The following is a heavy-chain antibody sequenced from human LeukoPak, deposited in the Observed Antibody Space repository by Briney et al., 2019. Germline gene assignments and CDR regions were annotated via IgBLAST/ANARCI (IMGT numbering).Heavy chain of an antibody. J-gene: IGHJ4*02. CDR2: ISGSGGST. V-gene: IGHV3-23*01. Sequence: GGSLRLSCAASGFTFSSDAMSWGRQAPGKGLEWGSAISGSGGSTYYADSVKGRCTISRDNSKNTLYLQMHSLRAEDTAVYYCANDAFRYSDFWSGYYIQYYFDYWGQGTLVTVPS. CDR3: ANDAFRYSDFWSGYYIQYYFDY. D-gene: IGHD3-3*01. CDR1: GFTFSSDA.